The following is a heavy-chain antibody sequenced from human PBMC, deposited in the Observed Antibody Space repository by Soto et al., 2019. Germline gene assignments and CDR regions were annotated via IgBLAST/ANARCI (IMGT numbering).Heavy chain of an antibody. CDR2: IYHSGST. J-gene: IGHJ4*02. Sequence: QVQLQESGPGLVKPSQTLSLTCTVSGGSISTDDHFWSWIRQPPGKVLEWIRYIYHSGSTHYNPPLKRRLFTSQDPSNTQLSLQLTSVTAADTAVYYCATVRSRWNIDCSGQGTLVAVSS. CDR1: GGSISTDDHF. CDR3: ATVRSRWNIDC. V-gene: IGHV4-30-4*01. D-gene: IGHD6-13*01.